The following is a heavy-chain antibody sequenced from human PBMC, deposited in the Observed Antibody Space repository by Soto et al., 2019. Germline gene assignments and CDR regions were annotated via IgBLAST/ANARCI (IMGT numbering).Heavy chain of an antibody. J-gene: IGHJ4*02. V-gene: IGHV3-30*18. CDR1: GFTFNIYG. CDR3: AKDQASGQGSFDS. Sequence: VKLVESGGGVVQPGGSLRLSCAASGFTFNIYGMHWVRQAPDKGLEWVALISHDGSNQYYADSVKGRFTISRDTSKTTLFLQMNSLRADDMAVYYCAKDQASGQGSFDSWGQGTLVTVSS. CDR2: ISHDGSNQ.